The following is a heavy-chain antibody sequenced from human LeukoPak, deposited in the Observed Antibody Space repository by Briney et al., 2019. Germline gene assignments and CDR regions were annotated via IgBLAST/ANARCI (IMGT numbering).Heavy chain of an antibody. V-gene: IGHV3-23*01. CDR3: AKGGTGRTYYFDY. CDR2: ISGSGGST. Sequence: GGSLRLSCAASGFTFSSYAMSWFRQAPGKGLEWVSAISGSGGSTYYADSVKGRFTISRDNSKNTLYLQMNSLRAEDTAVYYCAKGGTGRTYYFDYWGQGTLVTVSS. CDR1: GFTFSSYA. D-gene: IGHD1-14*01. J-gene: IGHJ4*02.